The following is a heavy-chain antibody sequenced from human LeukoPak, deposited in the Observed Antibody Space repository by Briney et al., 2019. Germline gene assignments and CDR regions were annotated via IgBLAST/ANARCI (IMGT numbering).Heavy chain of an antibody. D-gene: IGHD3-22*01. CDR2: IYYSGST. V-gene: IGHV4-59*01. Sequence: PSETLSLTCTVSGGSISSYYWSWIRQPQGKGLEWMGYIYYSGSTNYNPSLKSRVTISVDTSKNQFSLKLSSVTAADTAVYYCARTNYYDSSGYSEVYYYGMDVWGQGTTVTVSS. J-gene: IGHJ6*02. CDR1: GGSISSYY. CDR3: ARTNYYDSSGYSEVYYYGMDV.